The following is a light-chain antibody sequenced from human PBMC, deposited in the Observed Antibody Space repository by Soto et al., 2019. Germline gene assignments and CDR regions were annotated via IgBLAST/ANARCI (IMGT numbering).Light chain of an antibody. CDR3: QQRYNWPLT. J-gene: IGKJ4*01. Sequence: EIVMTQSPATLSVSPGERATLSCRASQRVSSNLAWYQQKPGQAPRLLIYGASKRATGIPARFSGSGSGTDFTLTISSLEPEDFAVYYCQQRYNWPLTFGGGTKVDIK. CDR2: GAS. CDR1: QRVSSN. V-gene: IGKV3-11*01.